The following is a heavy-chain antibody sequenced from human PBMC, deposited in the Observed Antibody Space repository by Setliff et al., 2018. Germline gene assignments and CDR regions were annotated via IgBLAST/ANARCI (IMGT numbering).Heavy chain of an antibody. J-gene: IGHJ4*02. V-gene: IGHV3-66*04. CDR2: IYSGGST. D-gene: IGHD3-10*01. Sequence: GGSLRLSCAASGFSFTTYTMKWVRQAPGKGLEWVSLIYSGGSTYYADSVKGRFTISRDNSKNTLYLQMNSLRVDDTAVYYCARPGRSNYWDSFDYWGQGILVTVSS. CDR1: GFSFTTYT. CDR3: ARPGRSNYWDSFDY.